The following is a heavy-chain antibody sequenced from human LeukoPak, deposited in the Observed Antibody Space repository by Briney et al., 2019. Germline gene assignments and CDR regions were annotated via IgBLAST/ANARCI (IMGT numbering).Heavy chain of an antibody. CDR2: TYYRSKWYS. J-gene: IGHJ6*02. Sequence: SQTRSLTCVISGDSVSSNSAAWNWIRQSPSRGLEWLGRTYYRSKWYSYSAVSVKSRIIINPDTSKNQFSLRLSSVTAADTAVYYCARHLGDNSDYSVDVWGQGTTVTVSS. CDR3: ARHLGDNSDYSVDV. V-gene: IGHV6-1*01. CDR1: GDSVSSNSAA. D-gene: IGHD3-22*01.